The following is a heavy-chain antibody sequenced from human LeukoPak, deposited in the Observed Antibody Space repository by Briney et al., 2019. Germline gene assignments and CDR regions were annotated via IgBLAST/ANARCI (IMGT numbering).Heavy chain of an antibody. CDR1: GFTFSSYG. Sequence: GGSLRLSCAVSGFTFSSYGMHWVRQAPGKGLEWVAVIWYDGSNKYYADSVKGRFTISRDNSKNTLYLQMNSLRAEDTAVYYCAKDSLRRDGYNNFDYWGQGTLVAVSS. D-gene: IGHD5-24*01. CDR2: IWYDGSNK. V-gene: IGHV3-33*06. J-gene: IGHJ4*02. CDR3: AKDSLRRDGYNNFDY.